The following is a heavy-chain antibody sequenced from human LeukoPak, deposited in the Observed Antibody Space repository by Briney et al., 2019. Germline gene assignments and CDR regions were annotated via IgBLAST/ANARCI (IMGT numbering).Heavy chain of an antibody. J-gene: IGHJ4*02. CDR2: ISSSGSTI. CDR3: ARVGYSSGWYYFDY. CDR1: GFTFISYE. V-gene: IGHV3-48*03. D-gene: IGHD6-19*01. Sequence: PGGSLRLSCAASGFTFISYEMNWVRQAPGKGLEWVSYISSSGSTIYYADSVKGRFTISRDNAKNSLYLQMNSLRAEDTAVYYCARVGYSSGWYYFDYWGQGTLVTVSS.